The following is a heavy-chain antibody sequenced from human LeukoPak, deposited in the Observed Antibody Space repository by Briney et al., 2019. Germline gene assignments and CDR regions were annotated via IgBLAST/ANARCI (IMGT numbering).Heavy chain of an antibody. D-gene: IGHD6-25*01. CDR3: ARDHQPQR. CDR2: IYYSGST. CDR1: GGSISSYY. J-gene: IGHJ4*02. V-gene: IGHV4-59*01. Sequence: SETLSLTCTVSGGSISSYYWSWIRQPPGKGLEWIGYIYYSGSTNYNPSLKSRVTISVDTSKNQFSLKLSSVTAADTAVYYCARDHQPQRWGQGTLVTVSS.